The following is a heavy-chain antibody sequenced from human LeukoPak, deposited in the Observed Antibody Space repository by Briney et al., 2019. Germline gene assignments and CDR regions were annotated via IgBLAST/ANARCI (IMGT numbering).Heavy chain of an antibody. CDR3: ASKYGDYAPYHFDN. D-gene: IGHD4-17*01. CDR1: GGTFSSSA. CDR2: IIPVYGAP. J-gene: IGHJ4*02. V-gene: IGHV1-69*05. Sequence: SVKVSCKASGGTFSSSAINWVRQAPGQGLKWMGRIIPVYGAPKFAQKFQGRVTSTTDESTRTAYMELSSLRSEDTAVYYCASKYGDYAPYHFDNWGQGTLVTVSS.